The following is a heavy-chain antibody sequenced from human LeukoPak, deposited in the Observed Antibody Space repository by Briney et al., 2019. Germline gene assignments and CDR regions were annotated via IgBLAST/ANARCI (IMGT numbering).Heavy chain of an antibody. J-gene: IGHJ6*02. CDR2: INHSGST. CDR1: GGSFSGYY. Sequence: SETLSLTCAVYGGSFSGYYWSWIRQPPGKGLEWIGEINHSGSTNYNPSLKSRVTISVDTSKNQFSLKLSSVTAADTAVYYCARGQDIVVVPAAMRSYYYYGMDVWGQGTTVTVSS. D-gene: IGHD2-2*01. V-gene: IGHV4-34*01. CDR3: ARGQDIVVVPAAMRSYYYYGMDV.